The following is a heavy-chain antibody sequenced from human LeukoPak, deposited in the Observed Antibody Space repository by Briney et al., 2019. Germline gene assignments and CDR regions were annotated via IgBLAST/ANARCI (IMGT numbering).Heavy chain of an antibody. CDR3: ASDLRYPAN. CDR1: GGSISSSSYY. J-gene: IGHJ4*02. D-gene: IGHD4-17*01. CDR2: ISSDSTYI. Sequence: ETLSLTCTVSGGSISSSSYYWGWVRQAPGKGLEWVSSISSDSTYIYYGDSVTGRFTISRDNAKNSLYLQMNSLRTDDTAVYYCASDLRYPANWGQGTLVTVSS. V-gene: IGHV3-21*01.